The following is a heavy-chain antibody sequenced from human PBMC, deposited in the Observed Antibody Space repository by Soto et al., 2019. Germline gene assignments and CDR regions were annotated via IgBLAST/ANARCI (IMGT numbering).Heavy chain of an antibody. CDR1: GGSISSSSYY. J-gene: IGHJ4*02. CDR2: IYYSGST. CDR3: ARLVSAEKGGVDY. D-gene: IGHD6-25*01. Sequence: PSETLSLTCTVSGGSISSSSYYWGWIRQPPGKGLEWIGSIYYSGSTYYNPSLKSRVTISVDTSKNQFSLKLSSVTAADTAVYYCARLVSAEKGGVDYWGQGTLVTVSS. V-gene: IGHV4-39*01.